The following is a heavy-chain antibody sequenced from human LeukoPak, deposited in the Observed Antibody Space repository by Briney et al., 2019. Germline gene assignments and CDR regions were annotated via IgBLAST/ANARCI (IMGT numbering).Heavy chain of an antibody. CDR1: GFTFSSYG. V-gene: IGHV3-23*01. J-gene: IGHJ2*01. D-gene: IGHD4-17*01. CDR3: AKDPSTFLTTGWYFDL. CDR2: ISDSGVTT. Sequence: GGSLRLSCAASGFTFSSYGMSWVRQVPGKGLEWVSTISDSGVTTHYADSVKGRFTISRDNSRSTLYLQMSSLRAVDTAIYYCAKDPSTFLTTGWYFDLWGRGTLVTVSS.